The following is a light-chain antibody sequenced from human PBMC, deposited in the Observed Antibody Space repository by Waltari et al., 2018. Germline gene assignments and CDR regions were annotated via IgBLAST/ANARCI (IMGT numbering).Light chain of an antibody. V-gene: IGKV1-5*03. CDR1: QGIGRW. CDR3: HQYNSYHT. Sequence: DIQMTQSPSTLSASMGDRVTITGRASQGIGRWLAWYQQKPGKGPKLLIYKASSLQTGVPPRFSGSGSVTEFTLTISSLQPDDVATYYCHQYNSYHTFGQGTKLEIK. CDR2: KAS. J-gene: IGKJ2*01.